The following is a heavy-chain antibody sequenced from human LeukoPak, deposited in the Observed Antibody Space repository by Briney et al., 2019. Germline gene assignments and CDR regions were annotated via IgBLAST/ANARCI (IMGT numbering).Heavy chain of an antibody. CDR1: GGTFSSYA. D-gene: IGHD3-22*01. CDR2: IIPIFGTA. CDR3: ARGGGGSINYYDSSGYYWD. J-gene: IGHJ4*02. Sequence: SVKVSCKASGGTFSSYAISWVRQAPGQGLEWMGGIIPIFGTANYAQKFQGRVTITTDESTSTAYMELSSLRSVDTAVYYCARGGGGSINYYDSSGYYWDWGQGTLVTVSS. V-gene: IGHV1-69*05.